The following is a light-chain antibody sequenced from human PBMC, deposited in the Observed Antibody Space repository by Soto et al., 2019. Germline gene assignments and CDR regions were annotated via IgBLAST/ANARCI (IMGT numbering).Light chain of an antibody. Sequence: QSALTQPASVSGSPGQSITISCTGTSSDVGDYNYVSWYQQHPGKAPKLMIFEVSNRPSGVSSRFSGSKSGNTASLTISGLQAEDEADYYCSSYTSSSTLVVFGGGTKVTV. CDR1: SSDVGDYNY. V-gene: IGLV2-14*01. CDR2: EVS. J-gene: IGLJ2*01. CDR3: SSYTSSSTLVV.